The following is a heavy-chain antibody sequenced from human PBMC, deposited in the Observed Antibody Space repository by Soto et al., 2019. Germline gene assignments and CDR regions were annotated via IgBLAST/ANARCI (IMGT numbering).Heavy chain of an antibody. CDR2: ISGSGGTT. V-gene: IGHV3-23*01. CDR3: AKDQYYDSSGYYSKSFFDY. Sequence: GGSLRLSCAASGFTFSSYAMNWVRQAPGKGLEWVSVISGSGGTTYYADSVKGRFTFSRDNSKNTLYLQMNSLRAEDTAVYYCAKDQYYDSSGYYSKSFFDYWGQGTLVTVSS. D-gene: IGHD3-22*01. J-gene: IGHJ4*02. CDR1: GFTFSSYA.